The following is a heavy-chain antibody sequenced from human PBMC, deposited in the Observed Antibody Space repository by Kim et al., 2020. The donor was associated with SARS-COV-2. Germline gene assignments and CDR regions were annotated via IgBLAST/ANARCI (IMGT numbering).Heavy chain of an antibody. CDR1: GVSISDYY. J-gene: IGHJ3*02. Sequence: SETLSLTCTVSGVSISDYYWSWIRQPPGKGLEWITYIYYSGSTNYNPSLKSRVTISVETSKNQFSLKLSSVTAADTAVYYCARDRGQGPLHVFDIWGQGTIVTVSS. D-gene: IGHD3-10*01. V-gene: IGHV4-59*01. CDR3: ARDRGQGPLHVFDI. CDR2: IYYSGST.